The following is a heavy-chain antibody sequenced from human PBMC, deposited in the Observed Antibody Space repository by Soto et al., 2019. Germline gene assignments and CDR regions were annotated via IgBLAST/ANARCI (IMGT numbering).Heavy chain of an antibody. D-gene: IGHD6-25*01. V-gene: IGHV1-8*01. Sequence: QVQLVQSGAEVKKPGASVKVSCKASGYTFTTYDINWVRQAPGQGLEWMGWMNPYTGRAGYAQKFQGSVTMTRDNSISTAYMEVSGLRSEDTAVYYCARRKERSGPSYFDYWGQGTLVTVSS. CDR1: GYTFTTYD. CDR3: ARRKERSGPSYFDY. CDR2: MNPYTGRA. J-gene: IGHJ4*02.